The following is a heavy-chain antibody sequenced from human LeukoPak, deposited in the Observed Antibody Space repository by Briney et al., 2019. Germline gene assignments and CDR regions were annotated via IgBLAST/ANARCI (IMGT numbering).Heavy chain of an antibody. CDR2: IIPIFGTA. V-gene: IGHV1-69*13. D-gene: IGHD6-19*01. J-gene: IGHJ4*02. CDR3: ARDGGWDFRTLDY. Sequence: ASVKVSCKASGGTFSSYAISWVRPAPGQGLEWMGGIIPIFGTANYAQKFQGRVTITADESTSTAYMELSSLRSEDTAVYYCARDGGWDFRTLDYWGQGTLVTVSS. CDR1: GGTFSSYA.